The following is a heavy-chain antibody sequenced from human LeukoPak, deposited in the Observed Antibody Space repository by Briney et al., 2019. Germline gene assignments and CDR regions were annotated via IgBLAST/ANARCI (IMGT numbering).Heavy chain of an antibody. D-gene: IGHD3-22*01. CDR3: ARGRGYYYDSSGYYPVGDAFDI. CDR2: IFTSGST. Sequence: SETLSLTCTVSGGSISSGGYYWSWIRQPAGKGLEWIGRIFTSGSTNYNPSLKSRVTISVDRSKNRFSLKLSSVTAADTAVYYCARGRGYYYDSSGYYPVGDAFDIWGQGTMVTVSS. J-gene: IGHJ3*02. V-gene: IGHV4-61*02. CDR1: GGSISSGGYY.